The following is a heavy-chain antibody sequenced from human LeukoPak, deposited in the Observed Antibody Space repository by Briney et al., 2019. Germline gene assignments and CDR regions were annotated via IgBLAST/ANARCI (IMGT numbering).Heavy chain of an antibody. V-gene: IGHV1-46*01. CDR1: GYTFTSYY. Sequence: PTASVKVSCKASGYTFTSYYMHWVRQAPGQGLEWMGIINPSGGSTSYAQKFQGRVTMTRDMSTSTVYMELSSLRSEDTAVYYCARDGPYYDFWSGYPGRDCWFDPWGQGTLVTVSS. CDR2: INPSGGST. J-gene: IGHJ5*02. D-gene: IGHD3-3*01. CDR3: ARDGPYYDFWSGYPGRDCWFDP.